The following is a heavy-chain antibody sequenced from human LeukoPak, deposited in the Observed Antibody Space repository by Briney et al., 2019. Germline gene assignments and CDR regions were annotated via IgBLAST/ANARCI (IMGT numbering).Heavy chain of an antibody. CDR3: ARVDYFES. CDR1: GFTFSSYS. J-gene: IGHJ4*02. Sequence: GGSLRLSCAGSGFTFSSYSVSWVRQAPGKGLEWLSYISSSSGTIYYADSVKGRFTISRDNAKNSLYLQMNSLTDEDTAVYYCARVDYFESWGQGTLVTVSS. V-gene: IGHV3-48*02. CDR2: ISSSSGTI.